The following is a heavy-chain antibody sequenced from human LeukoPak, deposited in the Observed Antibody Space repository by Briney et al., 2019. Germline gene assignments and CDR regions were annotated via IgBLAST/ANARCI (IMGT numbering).Heavy chain of an antibody. CDR1: GGSISSYS. CDR3: AIITGTFWGERNAFDI. J-gene: IGHJ3*02. D-gene: IGHD1-7*01. CDR2: MSYRGTT. V-gene: IGHV4-59*12. Sequence: PSETLSLTCTVSGGSISSYSWNWIRQPPGRGLEWIGHMSYRGTTYFNPSLRSRVTMSVDTSKNQFSLKLSSVTAADTAVYYCAIITGTFWGERNAFDIWGQGTMVTVSS.